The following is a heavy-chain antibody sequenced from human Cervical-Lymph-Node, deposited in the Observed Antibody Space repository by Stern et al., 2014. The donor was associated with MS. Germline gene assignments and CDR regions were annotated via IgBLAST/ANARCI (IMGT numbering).Heavy chain of an antibody. CDR3: ARALRNAYTWFDP. CDR1: GGSIYNYY. Sequence: QVQLQESGPGLVKPSETLSLTCTVSGGSIYNYYWTWIRQPPGKGLEWIGHIDYSGSTNYNPSIESRVTMSVDSSKNEFSLILTSVTAADTAVYYCARALRNAYTWFDPWGQGTLVTVSS. J-gene: IGHJ5*01. CDR2: IDYSGST. V-gene: IGHV4-59*01. D-gene: IGHD5-24*01.